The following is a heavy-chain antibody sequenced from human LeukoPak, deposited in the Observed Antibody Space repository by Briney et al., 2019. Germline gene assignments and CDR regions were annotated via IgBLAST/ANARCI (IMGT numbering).Heavy chain of an antibody. CDR2: IRYDGSNE. CDR3: VGDFDY. J-gene: IGHJ4*02. D-gene: IGHD3-16*01. Sequence: PGGSLRLSCAASGFTFSSYGMHWVRQAPGMGLEWVAFIRYDGSNECYADSVKGRFTISRDNSKNTLYLQMNSLRAEDTAVYYCVGDFDYWGQGTLVTVSS. V-gene: IGHV3-30*02. CDR1: GFTFSSYG.